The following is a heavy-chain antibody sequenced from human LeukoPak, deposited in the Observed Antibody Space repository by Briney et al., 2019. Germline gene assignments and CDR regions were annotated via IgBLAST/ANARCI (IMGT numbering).Heavy chain of an antibody. CDR1: GGSITHYY. J-gene: IGHJ3*02. CDR2: SYYSGST. D-gene: IGHD1-14*01. CDR3: ARYGLRGLTEQVAFDI. Sequence: SETLSLTCTVSGGSITHYYWTWIRQPPGKTLEWIGYSYYSGSTKYNPSLKSRVTISVDTSNNQFSLNLRSVTAADTAVYYCARYGLRGLTEQVAFDIWGQGTVVTVSS. V-gene: IGHV4-59*01.